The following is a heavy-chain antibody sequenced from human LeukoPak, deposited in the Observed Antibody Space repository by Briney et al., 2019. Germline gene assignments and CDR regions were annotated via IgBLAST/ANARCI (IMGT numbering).Heavy chain of an antibody. J-gene: IGHJ5*02. Sequence: GASVKVSCKASGYTFSSYHIHWVRQAPGQGLEWMGKINPSFNPGVDVTSYAQKFQGRVTITTDESTSTAYMELSSLRSEDTAVYYCARVGYDFWSGYFLRFDPWGQGTLVTVSS. V-gene: IGHV1-46*01. D-gene: IGHD3-3*01. CDR3: ARVGYDFWSGYFLRFDP. CDR1: GYTFSSYH. CDR2: INPSFNPGVDVT.